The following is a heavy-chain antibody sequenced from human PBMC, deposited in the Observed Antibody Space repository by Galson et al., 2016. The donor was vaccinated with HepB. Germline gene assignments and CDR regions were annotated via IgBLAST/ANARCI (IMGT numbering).Heavy chain of an antibody. CDR2: IYPGDSGS. J-gene: IGHJ4*02. Sequence: QSGAEVKKSGESLKISCSTSGYSFTNFWIAWVRQMPGKGLEWIGIIYPGDSGSRYSPSFQGQVIMSADTSVSCAYLTWNSLNASDTAMYDCARSSSIQGKFAFWGQGTLVTVSS. CDR3: ARSSSIQGKFAF. D-gene: IGHD5-18*01. CDR1: GYSFTNFW. V-gene: IGHV5-51*01.